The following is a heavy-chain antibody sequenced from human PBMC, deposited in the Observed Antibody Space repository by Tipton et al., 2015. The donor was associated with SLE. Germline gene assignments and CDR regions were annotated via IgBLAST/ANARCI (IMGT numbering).Heavy chain of an antibody. CDR3: ARDRGGGSKV. CDR2: IYYNGST. V-gene: IGHV4-59*01. J-gene: IGHJ4*02. D-gene: IGHD3-16*01. Sequence: TLSLTCIVSGGSISSDYWSWIRQPPGKGLEWIGDIYYNGSTTYDPSLNSRVTILVDTSKNQFSLWLTSVTAADTAVYFCARDRGGGSKVWGQGKLVTVSS. CDR1: GGSISSDY.